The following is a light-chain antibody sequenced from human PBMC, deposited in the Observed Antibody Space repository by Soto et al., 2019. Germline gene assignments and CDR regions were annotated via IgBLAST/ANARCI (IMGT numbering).Light chain of an antibody. CDR3: QHYNSYSEA. J-gene: IGKJ1*01. CDR1: QSISSW. CDR2: DAS. V-gene: IGKV1-5*01. Sequence: DIQMTQSPSTLSASVGYRFTITCRASQSISSWLAWYQQKPGKAPKLLIYDASSLESGVPSRFSGSGSGTEFTLTISSLQPDDLATYYCQHYNSYSEAFGQGTKVDI.